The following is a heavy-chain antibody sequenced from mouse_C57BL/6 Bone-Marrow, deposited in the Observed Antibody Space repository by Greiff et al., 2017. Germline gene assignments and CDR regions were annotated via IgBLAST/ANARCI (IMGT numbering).Heavy chain of an antibody. CDR2: IDPENGDT. CDR1: GFNIKDDY. J-gene: IGHJ4*01. D-gene: IGHD1-1*01. V-gene: IGHV14-4*01. Sequence: EVQLQQSGAELVRPGASVKLSCTASGFNIKDDYMHWVKQRPEQGLEWIGWIDPENGDTEYASKFQGKATITADTSSNTAYLQLSRLTSEDTAVYYCATVITTVVADYYAMDYWGQGTSVTVSS. CDR3: ATVITTVVADYYAMDY.